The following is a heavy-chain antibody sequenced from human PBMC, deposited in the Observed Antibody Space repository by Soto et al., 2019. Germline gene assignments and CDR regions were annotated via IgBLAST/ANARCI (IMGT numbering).Heavy chain of an antibody. Sequence: RLSCAASGFTFRSYDMHWVRQAPGKGLEWVAVIWYDGSNKYYADSVKGRFTIPRDNSKNTLYLQMNSLRAEDTAVYYCARDRRPLPAASYYYYGMDVWGQGTTVTVSS. CDR3: ARDRRPLPAASYYYYGMDV. D-gene: IGHD2-2*01. CDR1: GFTFRSYD. CDR2: IWYDGSNK. V-gene: IGHV3-33*01. J-gene: IGHJ6*02.